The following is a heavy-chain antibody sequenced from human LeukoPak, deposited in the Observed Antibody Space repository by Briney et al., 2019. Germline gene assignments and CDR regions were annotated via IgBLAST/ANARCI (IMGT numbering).Heavy chain of an antibody. CDR3: ARDPLYPSVGFEY. CDR1: GFTFSSYW. CDR2: IKQDGSEK. Sequence: GGSLRLSCAASGFTFSSYWMSWVRQAPGKGLEWVANIKQDGSEKYYVDSVKGRFTISRDNAKNSLYLQMNSLRAEDTAVYYCARDPLYPSVGFEYWGQGTLVTVSS. J-gene: IGHJ4*02. D-gene: IGHD3-16*01. V-gene: IGHV3-7*04.